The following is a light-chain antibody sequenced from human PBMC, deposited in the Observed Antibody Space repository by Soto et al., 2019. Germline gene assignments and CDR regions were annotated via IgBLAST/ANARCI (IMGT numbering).Light chain of an antibody. Sequence: QSVLTQPASVSGSPGQSITISCTGTSSDVCGYNYVSWYQQHPGKAPKLMIYDVSNRPSGVSNRFSGSKSGNTASLTISGLQAEDEADYYCGSYTSSDTILFGGGTKLTVL. CDR3: GSYTSSDTIL. V-gene: IGLV2-14*01. J-gene: IGLJ2*01. CDR1: SSDVCGYNY. CDR2: DVS.